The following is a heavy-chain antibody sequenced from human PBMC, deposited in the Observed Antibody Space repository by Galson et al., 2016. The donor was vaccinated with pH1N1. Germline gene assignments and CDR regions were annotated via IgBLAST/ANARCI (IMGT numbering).Heavy chain of an antibody. J-gene: IGHJ4*02. CDR1: GYSIRNGYF. Sequence: SETLSLTCAVFGYSIRNGYFWGWIRQPPGQGLEWIGIIYHSGTTYYNPSLESRVTISVDTSKNQFSLKVKSVTAADTAVYYCARHPRYYDSSGYYFDYWGQGILVTVSS. CDR3: ARHPRYYDSSGYYFDY. V-gene: IGHV4-38-2*01. CDR2: IYHSGTT. D-gene: IGHD3-22*01.